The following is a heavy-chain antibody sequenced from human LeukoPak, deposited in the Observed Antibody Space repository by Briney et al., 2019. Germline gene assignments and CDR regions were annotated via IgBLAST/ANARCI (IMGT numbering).Heavy chain of an antibody. V-gene: IGHV3-7*01. CDR3: ARADYYGSGSYYKDY. Sequence: GGSLGLSCAASGFTFSSYWMSWVRQAPGKGLEWVANIKQDGSEKYYVDSVKGRFTISRDNAENSLYLQMNSLRAEDTAVYYCARADYYGSGSYYKDYWGQGTLVTVSS. CDR2: IKQDGSEK. D-gene: IGHD3-10*01. CDR1: GFTFSSYW. J-gene: IGHJ4*02.